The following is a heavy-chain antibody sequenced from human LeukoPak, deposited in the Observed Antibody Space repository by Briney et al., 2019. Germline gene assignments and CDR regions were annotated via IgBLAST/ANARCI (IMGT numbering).Heavy chain of an antibody. Sequence: SETLSLTCTVSGGSISSYYWSWIRQPPGKGLEWIGYIYYSGSTNYNPSLKSRVTISGDTSKNQFSLKLSSVTAADTAVYYCARDRVGTTLNYWGQGTLVTVSS. V-gene: IGHV4-59*01. CDR3: ARDRVGTTLNY. CDR1: GGSISSYY. J-gene: IGHJ4*02. D-gene: IGHD1-26*01. CDR2: IYYSGST.